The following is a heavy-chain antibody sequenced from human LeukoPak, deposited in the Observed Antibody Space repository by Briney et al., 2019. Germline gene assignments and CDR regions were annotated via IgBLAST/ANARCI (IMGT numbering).Heavy chain of an antibody. CDR3: AKDRALYGGNSQFDY. J-gene: IGHJ4*02. V-gene: IGHV4-59*01. Sequence: SETLSLTCTVSGGSINSYYWTWIRQPPGKGLEWIGNIYNSGNTNYNPSLKSRVTISVDTSKNQFSLKLNSVTAADTAVYYCAKDRALYGGNSQFDYWGQGTLVTVSS. D-gene: IGHD4-23*01. CDR2: IYNSGNT. CDR1: GGSINSYY.